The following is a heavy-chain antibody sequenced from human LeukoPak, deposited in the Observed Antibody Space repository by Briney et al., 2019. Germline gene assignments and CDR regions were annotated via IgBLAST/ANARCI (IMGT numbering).Heavy chain of an antibody. J-gene: IGHJ5*02. Sequence: SETLSLTCTVSGGSITSSYWSWIRQPPGKGLEWIAYIYYNGSSNYNTSLKSRVTISVDTSKNQFSLKLSSVTAADTAVYYCARGDVANWFDPWGQGTLVTVSS. CDR3: ARGDVANWFDP. D-gene: IGHD2-15*01. V-gene: IGHV4-59*08. CDR1: GGSITSSY. CDR2: IYYNGSS.